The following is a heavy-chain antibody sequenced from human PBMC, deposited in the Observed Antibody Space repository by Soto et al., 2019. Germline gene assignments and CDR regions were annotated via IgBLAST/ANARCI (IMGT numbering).Heavy chain of an antibody. CDR2: FDPEDGET. J-gene: IGHJ4*02. V-gene: IGHV1-24*01. CDR3: ATDRSKFNRKERAFDY. D-gene: IGHD6-6*01. Sequence: GASVKVSCKVSGYTLTELSMHWVRQAPGKGLEWTGGFDPEDGETIYAQKFQGRVTMTEDTSTDTAYMELSSLRSEDTAVYYCATDRSKFNRKERAFDYWGQGTLVTVSS. CDR1: GYTLTELS.